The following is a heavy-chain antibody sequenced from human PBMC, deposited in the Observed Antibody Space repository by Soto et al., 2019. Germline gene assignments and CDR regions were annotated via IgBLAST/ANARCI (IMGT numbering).Heavy chain of an antibody. CDR3: ARGYSSSWYLRALDY. D-gene: IGHD6-13*01. J-gene: IGHJ4*02. CDR1: GYTFTSYA. Sequence: VASVKVSCKASGYTFTSYAMHWVRQAPGQRLEWMGWINAGNGNTKYSQKFQGRVTITRDTSASTAYMELSSLRSEDTAVYYCARGYSSSWYLRALDYWGQGALVTVSS. CDR2: INAGNGNT. V-gene: IGHV1-3*01.